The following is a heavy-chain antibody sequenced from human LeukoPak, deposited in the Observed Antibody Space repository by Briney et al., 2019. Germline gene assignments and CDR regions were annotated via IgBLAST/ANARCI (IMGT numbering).Heavy chain of an antibody. D-gene: IGHD6-19*01. V-gene: IGHV3-7*01. CDR1: GFSFSSYW. J-gene: IGHJ4*02. Sequence: TGGSLRLSCAASGFSFSSYWMSWVRQAPGKGLEWVAKIKEDGSEKYYVDSVKGRFTISRDNAKNSLYLQMNSLRAEDTAVYYCARRCSSGWYYFDYWGQGTLVTVPS. CDR2: IKEDGSEK. CDR3: ARRCSSGWYYFDY.